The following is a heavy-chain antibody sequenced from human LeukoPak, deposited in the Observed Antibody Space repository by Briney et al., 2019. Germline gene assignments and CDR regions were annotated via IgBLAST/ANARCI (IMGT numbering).Heavy chain of an antibody. CDR2: INPSGGST. Sequence: ASVKVSCKASGYTFTSYYMHWVRQAPGQGLEWMGIINPSGGSTSYAQKFQGRVTMTRDMSTSTVYMELSSLRSEDTAVYYCARDHQWEDYYYYMDVWGKGTTVTVSS. J-gene: IGHJ6*03. CDR3: ARDHQWEDYYYYMDV. CDR1: GYTFTSYY. D-gene: IGHD1-26*01. V-gene: IGHV1-46*01.